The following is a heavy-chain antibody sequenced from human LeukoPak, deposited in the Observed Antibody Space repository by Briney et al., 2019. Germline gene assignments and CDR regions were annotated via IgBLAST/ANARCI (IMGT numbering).Heavy chain of an antibody. J-gene: IGHJ4*02. CDR2: ISSSSSTI. D-gene: IGHD6-6*01. V-gene: IGHV3-48*01. Sequence: GGSLRLSCAASGFTFSSYSMNWVRQAPGKGLEWVSYISSSSSTIYYADSVKGRFTISRDNAKNSLYLQMNSLRAEDTAVYYCARDHDAYSSSHFVYWGQGTLVTVSS. CDR3: ARDHDAYSSSHFVY. CDR1: GFTFSSYS.